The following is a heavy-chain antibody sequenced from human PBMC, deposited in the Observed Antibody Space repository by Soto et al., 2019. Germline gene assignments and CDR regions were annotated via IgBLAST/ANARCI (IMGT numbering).Heavy chain of an antibody. D-gene: IGHD3-10*01. CDR2: IYQSGYT. CDR1: GGSISSVYW. J-gene: IGHJ4*02. V-gene: IGHV4-4*02. CDR3: ARGSGSYYVDY. Sequence: QVRLQESGPGLVNPSGTLSLTCAVSGGSISSVYWWTWVRQPPGKGLEWIGEIYQSGYTNYNPSLNSRVTISLDKSTNQFSLKLSSVTAADTAVYYCARGSGSYYVDYWGQGTLVIVSS.